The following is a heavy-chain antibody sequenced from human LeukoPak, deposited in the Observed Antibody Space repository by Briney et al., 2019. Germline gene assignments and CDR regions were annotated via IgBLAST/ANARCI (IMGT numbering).Heavy chain of an antibody. CDR3: ARDRGTGYSSSWYRAYYYYYGMDV. D-gene: IGHD6-13*01. V-gene: IGHV1-2*02. CDR1: GYTFTGYY. CDR2: INPNSGGT. J-gene: IGHJ6*02. Sequence: ASVKVSCKASGYTFTGYYVHWVRQAPGQGLEWMGWINPNSGGTNYAQKFQGRVTMTRDTSISTAYMELSRLRSDDTAVYYCARDRGTGYSSSWYRAYYYYYGMDVWGQGTTVTVS.